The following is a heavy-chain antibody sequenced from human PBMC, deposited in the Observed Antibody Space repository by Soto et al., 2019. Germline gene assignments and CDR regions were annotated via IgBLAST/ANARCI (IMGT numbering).Heavy chain of an antibody. Sequence: EVQLVESGGGLVQPGRSLRLSCAASGFTFDDYAMHWVRQPPGKGLEWVSGISRNSGNIGYADSVKGRFTISRDNAKNALYLQMTSLSAEDTALYSFAKDNVGDCLTGLFDYWGQGALVTVSS. CDR1: GFTFDDYA. D-gene: IGHD3-9*01. CDR2: ISRNSGNI. V-gene: IGHV3-9*01. J-gene: IGHJ4*02. CDR3: AKDNVGDCLTGLFDY.